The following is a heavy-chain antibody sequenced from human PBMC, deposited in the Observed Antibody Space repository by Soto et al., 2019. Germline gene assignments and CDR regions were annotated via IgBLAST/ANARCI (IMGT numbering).Heavy chain of an antibody. CDR3: ARDSRAYNAYDYN. CDR2: IITITGFI. CDR1: GFTFSSYS. J-gene: IGHJ4*02. D-gene: IGHD5-12*01. V-gene: IGHV3-21*02. Sequence: EVQLVESGGGLVKPGGSLRLSCAASGFTFSSYSMNWVRQAPGKGLEWVSIITITGFIDYADSVKGRFTISRDNAKSSLYLQMNSLRAEDTPVYYCARDSRAYNAYDYNWGQGTLVTVSS.